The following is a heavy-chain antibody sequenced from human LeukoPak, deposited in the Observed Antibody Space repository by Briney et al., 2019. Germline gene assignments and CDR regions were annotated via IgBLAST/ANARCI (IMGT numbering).Heavy chain of an antibody. J-gene: IGHJ6*03. CDR1: GGTFSSYA. D-gene: IGHD6-13*01. V-gene: IGHV1-69*05. CDR3: AGSYSSSWSSYYYYYYRDV. CDR2: IITIFGTA. Sequence: GSSVKVSCKASGGTFSSYAISWVRQAPGPGLEWMGRIITIFGTANYAQKFQGRVTITTDESTSTAYMELSSLRSEDTAVYYCAGSYSSSWSSYYYYYYRDVWGKGTTVTVSS.